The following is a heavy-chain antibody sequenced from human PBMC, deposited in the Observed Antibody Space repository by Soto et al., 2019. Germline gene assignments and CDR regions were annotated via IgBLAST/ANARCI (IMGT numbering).Heavy chain of an antibody. CDR3: ASHFGDSGGGAAFDS. D-gene: IGHD4-17*01. CDR2: IYYSGST. CDR1: GGSISSSSYY. V-gene: IGHV4-39*01. J-gene: IGHJ3*02. Sequence: SETLSLTCTVSGGSISSSSYYWGWIRQPPGKGLEWIGSIYYSGSTYYNPSLKSRVTISVDTSKNQFSLKLSSVTAADTAVYYCASHFGDSGGGAAFDSWGQGTMVTVSS.